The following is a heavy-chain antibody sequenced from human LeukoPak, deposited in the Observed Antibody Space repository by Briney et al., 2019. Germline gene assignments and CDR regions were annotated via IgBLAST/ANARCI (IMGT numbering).Heavy chain of an antibody. CDR1: GGTFSSYA. CDR3: ATTKIGYCSSTSCYIPDY. V-gene: IGHV1-69*13. D-gene: IGHD2-2*02. J-gene: IGHJ4*02. Sequence: SVKVSCKASGGTFSSYAISWARQAPGQGLEWMGGIIPIFGTANYAQKFQGRVTITADGSTSTAYMELSSLRSEDTAVYYCATTKIGYCSSTSCYIPDYWGQGTLVTVSS. CDR2: IIPIFGTA.